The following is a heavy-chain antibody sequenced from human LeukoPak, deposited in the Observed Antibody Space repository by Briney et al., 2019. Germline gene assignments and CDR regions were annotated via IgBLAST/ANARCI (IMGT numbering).Heavy chain of an antibody. V-gene: IGHV3-30*02. CDR3: AKGQGSIVVVPSPGF. D-gene: IGHD2-2*01. J-gene: IGHJ4*02. CDR1: GFTFSSYG. CDR2: IRDDGHSE. Sequence: PGGSLRLSCAASGFTFSSYGMHWVRQAPGKGLEWVAFIRDDGHSEYYADSVKGRFTISRDNSKSTLYLQMNSLRPEDSAVYYCAKGQGSIVVVPSPGFWGQGSLVTVSS.